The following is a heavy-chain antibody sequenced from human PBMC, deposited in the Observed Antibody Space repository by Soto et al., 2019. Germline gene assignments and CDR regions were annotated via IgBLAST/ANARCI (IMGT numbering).Heavy chain of an antibody. CDR3: ARAGGYCSSTSCPSDAFDI. V-gene: IGHV1-69*13. D-gene: IGHD2-2*01. CDR1: GGTFSSYA. Sequence: GASVKVSWKASGGTFSSYAISWVRQAPGQGLEWMGGIIPIFGTANYAQKFQGRVTITADESTSTAYMELSSLRSEDTAVYYCARAGGYCSSTSCPSDAFDIWGQGTMVTGSS. J-gene: IGHJ3*02. CDR2: IIPIFGTA.